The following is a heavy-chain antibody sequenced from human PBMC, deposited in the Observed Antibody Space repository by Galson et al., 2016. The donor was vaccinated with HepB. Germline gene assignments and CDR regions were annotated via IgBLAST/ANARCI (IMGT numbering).Heavy chain of an antibody. CDR1: GDSVSDINW. CDR2: ISRRESP. J-gene: IGHJ6*02. D-gene: IGHD3-16*01. Sequence: ATLSLTCAVSGDSVSDINWWGWVRQPPGQGLEFLGEISRRESPNYSRSFRSRVTMSVDKSKNHFALPLTTVTAADTAVYSCVRILCGFKGMDVWGQGTTVTVSS. CDR3: VRILCGFKGMDV. V-gene: IGHV4-4*01.